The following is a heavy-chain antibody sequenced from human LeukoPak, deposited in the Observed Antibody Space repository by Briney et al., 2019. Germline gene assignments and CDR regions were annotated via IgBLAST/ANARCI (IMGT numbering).Heavy chain of an antibody. Sequence: SVTVSCKASGGTFSSYAINWVRQVPGRGLEWMGGIIPFYSATDYAQKLQGRVTITADESTNTAYMELNSLTSKDTAVYYCARMVGYAYSDYWGQGTLVTVSS. J-gene: IGHJ4*02. D-gene: IGHD2-15*01. CDR2: IIPFYSAT. CDR1: GGTFSSYA. CDR3: ARMVGYAYSDY. V-gene: IGHV1-69*13.